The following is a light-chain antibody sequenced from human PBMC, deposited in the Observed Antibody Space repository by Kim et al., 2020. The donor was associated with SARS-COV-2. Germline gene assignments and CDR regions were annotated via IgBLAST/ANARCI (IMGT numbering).Light chain of an antibody. CDR2: WAS. CDR1: QSVLYSSNNKNY. Sequence: DIVMTQSPDSLAVSLGERATINCKSSQSVLYSSNNKNYLAWYQQKPGQPPKLLIYWASTRESGVPDRFSGSGSGTDFTLTISSLQAEDVAVYYCQQYNSNPITFGQGTRLEIK. J-gene: IGKJ5*01. CDR3: QQYNSNPIT. V-gene: IGKV4-1*01.